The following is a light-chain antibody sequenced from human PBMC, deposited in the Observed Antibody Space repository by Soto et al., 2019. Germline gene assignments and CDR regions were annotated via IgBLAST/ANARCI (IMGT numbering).Light chain of an antibody. J-gene: IGKJ4*01. V-gene: IGKV3D-15*01. Sequence: EIVMTQSPATLSVSPGERATLPCRASQSVNIYLAWYQQKPGQAPRLLIFGASYRATGIPARFSGSGSGTEFNLTISSLQSEDFAVYFCQQYDDWLRLTVGGGTKVDSK. CDR1: QSVNIY. CDR3: QQYDDWLRLT. CDR2: GAS.